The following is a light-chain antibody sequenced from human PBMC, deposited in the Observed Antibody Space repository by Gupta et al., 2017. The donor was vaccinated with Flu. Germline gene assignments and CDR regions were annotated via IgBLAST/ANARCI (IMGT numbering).Light chain of an antibody. CDR3: HQTSSLPYT. CDR1: QNIGNS. Sequence: EIVLTQSPAFQSVTPKEKVTITCRASQNIGNSLHWYQQKPNQSPKLLIKSASQSFSGVPSRFSGSGSGTDFTLTINSLEPEDAATYFCHQTSSLPYTFGQGTKLDIK. CDR2: SAS. J-gene: IGKJ2*01. V-gene: IGKV6-21*01.